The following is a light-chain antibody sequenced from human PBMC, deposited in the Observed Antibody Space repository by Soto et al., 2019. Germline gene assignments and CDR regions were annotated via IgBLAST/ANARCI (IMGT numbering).Light chain of an antibody. CDR2: YDS. J-gene: IGLJ3*02. CDR3: RVWDFSSGHVV. Sequence: SYELTQPPSVSVAPGKTASVACGGSNIGSKSVHWYQKKSCQAPVLVMYYDSDRPSGIPERFSGSNSGNTATLTISRVEAGDEAATYFRVWDFSSGHVVFAGGTKLT. V-gene: IGLV3-21*01. CDR1: NIGSKS.